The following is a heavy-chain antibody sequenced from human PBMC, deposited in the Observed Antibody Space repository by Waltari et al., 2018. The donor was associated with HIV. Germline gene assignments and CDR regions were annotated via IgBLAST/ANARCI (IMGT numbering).Heavy chain of an antibody. D-gene: IGHD2-2*03. CDR3: AKGARPGYCSSTSCQGGYYYGMDV. CDR2: ISGSGGST. CDR1: GFTFSSYA. Sequence: EVQLLESGGGLVQPGGSLRLSCAASGFTFSSYAMSWVRQAPGKGLEGVSAISGSGGSTYYTDSVKGRFTISRDNSKNTLYLQMNSLRAEDTAVYYCAKGARPGYCSSTSCQGGYYYGMDVWGQGP. J-gene: IGHJ6*02. V-gene: IGHV3-23*01.